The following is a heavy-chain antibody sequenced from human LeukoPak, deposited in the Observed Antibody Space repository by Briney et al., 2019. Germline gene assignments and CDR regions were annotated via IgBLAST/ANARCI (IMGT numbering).Heavy chain of an antibody. CDR3: ARQDVLRFLEWSPDAFDI. J-gene: IGHJ3*02. V-gene: IGHV3-66*02. CDR1: GFPVRSNY. Sequence: PGGSLSLSCAASGFPVRSNYMSWVRQAPGKGLEGVSVIYSGGSTYYADSVKGRFTISRDNSKNTLYLQMNSLRAEGTAVYCCARQDVLRFLEWSPDAFDIWGQGTMVTVSS. CDR2: IYSGGST. D-gene: IGHD3-3*01.